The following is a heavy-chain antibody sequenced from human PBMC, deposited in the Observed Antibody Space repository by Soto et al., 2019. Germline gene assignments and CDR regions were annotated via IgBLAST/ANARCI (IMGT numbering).Heavy chain of an antibody. Sequence: GGSLRLSCAASGFTFSSYAMSWVRQAPGKGLEWVSAIKSSGDDSYYADSVEGRFTISRDNSNNMLYLQMDSLRAEDTAVYYCARDRSSSWYKYFDYWGQGTLVTVSS. CDR2: IKSSGDDS. CDR3: ARDRSSSWYKYFDY. V-gene: IGHV3-23*01. J-gene: IGHJ4*02. CDR1: GFTFSSYA. D-gene: IGHD6-13*01.